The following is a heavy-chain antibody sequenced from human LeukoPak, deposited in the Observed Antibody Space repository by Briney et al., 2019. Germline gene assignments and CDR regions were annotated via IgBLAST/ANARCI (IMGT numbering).Heavy chain of an antibody. Sequence: PGGSLRLSCAASRFTFSSYSMNWVRQAPGKGLEWVSSISSSSSYIYYADSVKGRFTISRDNAKNSLYLQMNSLRAEDTAVYYCARDRRYCSGGSCYVRGVFDYWGQGTLVTVSS. V-gene: IGHV3-21*01. CDR2: ISSSSSYI. CDR3: ARDRRYCSGGSCYVRGVFDY. CDR1: RFTFSSYS. J-gene: IGHJ4*02. D-gene: IGHD2-15*01.